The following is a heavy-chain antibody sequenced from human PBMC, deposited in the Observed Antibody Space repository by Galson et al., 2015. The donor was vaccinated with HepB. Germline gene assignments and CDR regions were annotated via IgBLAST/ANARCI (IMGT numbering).Heavy chain of an antibody. CDR2: IKEDGSEK. CDR1: GFTFSNYW. V-gene: IGHV3-7*03. J-gene: IGHJ6*02. Sequence: SLRLSCAASGFTFSNYWMSWVRQAPGKGLEWVANIKEDGSEKYYVDSVKGRFTISRDNAKNSLYLQMNGLRAEDTAVYYCARWGFGEFIYHYYGLDVWGHGTTVTVSS. D-gene: IGHD3-10*01. CDR3: ARWGFGEFIYHYYGLDV.